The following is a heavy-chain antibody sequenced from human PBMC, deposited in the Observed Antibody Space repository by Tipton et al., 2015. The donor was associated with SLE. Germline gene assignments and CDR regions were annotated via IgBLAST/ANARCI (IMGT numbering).Heavy chain of an antibody. V-gene: IGHV4-59*01. CDR2: VYNSGST. D-gene: IGHD3-10*01. J-gene: IGHJ4*02. CDR1: GGSISGYY. CDR3: ARGQGFGQLLDYFDY. Sequence: TLSLTCAVSGGSISGYYWSWIRQPPGKGLEWIGCVYNSGSTNYKPSLKSRVTISLDTSKNEFSLNLTSVTAADTAVYYCARGQGFGQLLDYFDYWGQGTLVTVSS.